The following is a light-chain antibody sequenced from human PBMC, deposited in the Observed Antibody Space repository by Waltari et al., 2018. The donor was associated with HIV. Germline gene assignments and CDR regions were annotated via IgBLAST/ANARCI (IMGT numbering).Light chain of an antibody. CDR1: NVRTKD. Sequence: SSELTQPLSVSVALGQTASLSWGWSNVRTKDVHWYQQKPGQAPSLVIFNDKNRPTWVPERLSGSKSRNTATLTISGVQAGDAAVYYCQVWHYSVVFGGGTNLTVL. J-gene: IGLJ2*01. CDR3: QVWHYSVV. V-gene: IGLV3-9*01. CDR2: NDK.